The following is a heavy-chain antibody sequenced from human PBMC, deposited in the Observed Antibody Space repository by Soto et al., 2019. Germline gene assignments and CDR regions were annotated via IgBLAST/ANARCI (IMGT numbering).Heavy chain of an antibody. CDR3: ANGGGTLDS. Sequence: QVQLVQSGAEVKKSRASVKVSCKASGYTFMTYAMYWVRQAPGQGLEWMGIISPRDGTPTYAQNFQDRVTTTRDKSTRTVYMELSSLRSDGTAGYYCANGGGTLDSWGQGTLVTVSS. CDR1: GYTFMTYA. V-gene: IGHV1-46*01. J-gene: IGHJ4*02. D-gene: IGHD3-10*01. CDR2: ISPRDGTP.